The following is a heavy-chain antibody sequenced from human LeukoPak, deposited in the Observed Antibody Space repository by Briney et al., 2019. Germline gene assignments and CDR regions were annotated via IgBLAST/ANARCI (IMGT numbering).Heavy chain of an antibody. Sequence: ASVKVSCKASGGTFSSYGFSWARQAPGQGLEWMGRIIPIFGTSNYAQKFQGRVTITTDESTSTAYMELSSLRSEDTAVYYCARIAGSVAFDIWGQGTMVTVSS. CDR2: IIPIFGTS. D-gene: IGHD6-6*01. CDR3: ARIAGSVAFDI. J-gene: IGHJ3*02. V-gene: IGHV1-69*05. CDR1: GGTFSSYG.